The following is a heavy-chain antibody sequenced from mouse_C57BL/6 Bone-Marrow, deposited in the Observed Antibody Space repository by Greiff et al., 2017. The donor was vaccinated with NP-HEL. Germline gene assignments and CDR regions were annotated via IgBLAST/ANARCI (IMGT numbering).Heavy chain of an antibody. D-gene: IGHD2-1*01. Sequence: EVQLQQSGAELVRPGASVKLSCTASGFNIKDDYMHWVKQRPEQGLEWIGWIDPENGDTEYSSKFQGKATITADTSSNTAYLQLSSLTSEDTAVYYCTTHFYYAGYWGQGTTLTVSS. V-gene: IGHV14-4*01. CDR2: IDPENGDT. CDR3: TTHFYYAGY. CDR1: GFNIKDDY. J-gene: IGHJ2*01.